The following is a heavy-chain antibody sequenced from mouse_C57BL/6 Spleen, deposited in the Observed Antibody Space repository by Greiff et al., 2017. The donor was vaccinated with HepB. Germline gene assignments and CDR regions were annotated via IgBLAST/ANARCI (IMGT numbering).Heavy chain of an antibody. CDR2: IWSGGST. V-gene: IGHV2-4*01. D-gene: IGHD2-5*01. CDR1: GFSLTSYG. CDR3: AAYSTLYYYAMDY. Sequence: VKLVESGPGLVQPSQSLSITCTVSGFSLTSYGVHWVRQPPGKGLEWLGVIWSGGSTDYNAAFISRLSISKDNSKSQVFFKMNSLQADDTAIYYCAAYSTLYYYAMDYWGQGTSVTVSS. J-gene: IGHJ4*01.